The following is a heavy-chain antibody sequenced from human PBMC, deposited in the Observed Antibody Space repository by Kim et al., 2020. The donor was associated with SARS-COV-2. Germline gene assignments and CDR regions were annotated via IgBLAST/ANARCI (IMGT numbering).Heavy chain of an antibody. CDR2: T. V-gene: IGHV3-74*01. Sequence: TDYADSVKGRFTISEHNAKDTLYLQMNSLRVDDTAVYYCARSAGWGQAFDIWGQGTMITVSS. CDR3: ARSAGWGQAFDI. D-gene: IGHD6-19*01. J-gene: IGHJ3*02.